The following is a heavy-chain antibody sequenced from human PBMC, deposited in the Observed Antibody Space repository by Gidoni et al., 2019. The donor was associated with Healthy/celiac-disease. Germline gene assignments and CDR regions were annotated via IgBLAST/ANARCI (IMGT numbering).Heavy chain of an antibody. J-gene: IGHJ4*02. V-gene: IGHV3-23*01. CDR2: ISGSCGSP. CDR3: AKEAKGGVVIVY. CDR1: GFTFSSYA. Sequence: EVQLLESGGGLVQPGGSLIRSRAAAGFTFSSYAMSWVRQAPGRWLGWVSAISGSCGSPYYADSVKGRFPISSDNSKNTLYLQMNSLRAEDTAVYYCAKEAKGGVVIVYWGQGTLVTVSS. D-gene: IGHD5-12*01.